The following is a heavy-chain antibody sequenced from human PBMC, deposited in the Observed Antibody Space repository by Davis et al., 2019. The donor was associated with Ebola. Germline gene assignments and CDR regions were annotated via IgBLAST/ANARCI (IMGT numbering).Heavy chain of an antibody. CDR1: GGSISSSSYY. J-gene: IGHJ5*02. D-gene: IGHD6-13*01. CDR3: ARAPIAGAGTRWGTRWFDP. V-gene: IGHV4-39*07. Sequence: PGGSLRLSCTVSGGSISSSSYYWGWIRQPPGKGLEWIGTINYSGRTYYNPSLKSPVTISVATSKNQFSLKLSSVTAADTAVYYCARAPIAGAGTRWGTRWFDPWGQGTLVTVSS. CDR2: INYSGRT.